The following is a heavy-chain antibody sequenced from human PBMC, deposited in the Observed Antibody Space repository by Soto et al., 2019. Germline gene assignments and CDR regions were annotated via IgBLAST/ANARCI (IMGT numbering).Heavy chain of an antibody. J-gene: IGHJ5*01. CDR3: ARQSYYDVLTGYLNWFDS. D-gene: IGHD3-9*01. CDR2: VYPSDSDV. Sequence: GESLKISCQGSGYRFTSSWIGWVRQMPGKGLEWLGNVYPSDSDVRYSPSFEGRVTISADNSINTAYLHLLNLKASDTAIYYCARQSYYDVLTGYLNWFDSWGRGTQVTVSS. CDR1: GYRFTSSW. V-gene: IGHV5-51*01.